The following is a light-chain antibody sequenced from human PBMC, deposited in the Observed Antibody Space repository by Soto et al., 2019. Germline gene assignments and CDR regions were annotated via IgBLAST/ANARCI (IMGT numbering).Light chain of an antibody. CDR2: DAS. CDR3: QQYGSIPKT. J-gene: IGKJ2*01. CDR1: QTVGNNY. Sequence: EIVLTQSPATLSLSPGERVTLSCGASQTVGNNYLAWYQQKPGLAPRLLIYDASTRATGIADRFSGSGSGTDFTLTISRLEPEDFAVYYCQQYGSIPKTFGQGTKLDIK. V-gene: IGKV3D-20*01.